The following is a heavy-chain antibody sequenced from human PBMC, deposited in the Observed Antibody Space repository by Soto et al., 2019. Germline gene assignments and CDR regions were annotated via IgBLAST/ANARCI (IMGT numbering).Heavy chain of an antibody. Sequence: ASVKVSCKASGDTFTTCYINWVRQATGHGLEWMGWLNPNSGNIGYAQRFQARVTMTRDTPIRSGYMEVSSLISDDTAVFYCARGGASRSYYYLGYCRQGSLGTV. J-gene: IGHJ4*02. CDR2: LNPNSGNI. CDR1: GDTFTTCY. D-gene: IGHD3-10*01. CDR3: ARGGASRSYYYLGY. V-gene: IGHV1-8*01.